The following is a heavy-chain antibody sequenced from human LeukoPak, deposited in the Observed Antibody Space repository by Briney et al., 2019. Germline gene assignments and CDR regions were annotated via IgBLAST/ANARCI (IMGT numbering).Heavy chain of an antibody. J-gene: IGHJ2*01. V-gene: IGHV1-2*06. CDR3: ARGGRSSGWYVYWYFDL. Sequence: GASVKVSCKASGYTFTGYYMHWVRQAPGQGLEWMGRINPNSGGTNYAQKFQGRVTMTRNTSISTAYMELSRLRSDDTAVYYCARGGRSSGWYVYWYFDLWGRGTLVTVSS. D-gene: IGHD6-19*01. CDR2: INPNSGGT. CDR1: GYTFTGYY.